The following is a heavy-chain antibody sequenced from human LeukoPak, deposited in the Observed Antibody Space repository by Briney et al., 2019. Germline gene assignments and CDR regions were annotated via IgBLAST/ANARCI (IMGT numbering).Heavy chain of an antibody. Sequence: SLKVSCRASGGTFSSYAISWVRQAPGQGLEWMGGIIPIFGTANYAQKFQGRVTITADKSTSTAYMELSSLRSEDAAVYYCAQAVAQWLLPGRNNWFDPWGQGTLVTVSS. CDR3: AQAVAQWLLPGRNNWFDP. CDR2: IIPIFGTA. CDR1: GGTFSSYA. V-gene: IGHV1-69*06. D-gene: IGHD6-19*01. J-gene: IGHJ5*02.